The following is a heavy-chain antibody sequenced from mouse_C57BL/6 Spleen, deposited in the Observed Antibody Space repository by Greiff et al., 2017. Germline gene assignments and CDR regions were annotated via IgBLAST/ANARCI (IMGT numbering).Heavy chain of an antibody. CDR1: GYTFTSYW. CDR2: IDPSDSYT. V-gene: IGHV1-69*01. CDR3: ARREVLRNYFDY. Sequence: VQLQQPGAELVMPGASVKLSCKASGYTFTSYWMHWVKQRPGQGLEWIGEIDPSDSYTNYNQKLKGKSTLTVDKSSSTAYMQLSSLTSEDSAVYYCARREVLRNYFDYWGQGTTLTVSS. J-gene: IGHJ2*01. D-gene: IGHD1-1*01.